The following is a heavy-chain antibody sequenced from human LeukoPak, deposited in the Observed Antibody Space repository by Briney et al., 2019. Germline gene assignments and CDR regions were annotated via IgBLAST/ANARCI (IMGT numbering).Heavy chain of an antibody. Sequence: SQTLSLICAISADSLSSQSAAWLWLRQSPWRGFEWLGRTYFRSKLYKAYAESMKSLITINPDTSKNRLSLQLNSVTPDDTAMYYCARVYYDILTGYYNFIDCWGQGTLVTVSS. J-gene: IGHJ4*02. V-gene: IGHV6-1*01. D-gene: IGHD3-9*01. CDR2: TYFRSKLYK. CDR3: ARVYYDILTGYYNFIDC. CDR1: ADSLSSQSAA.